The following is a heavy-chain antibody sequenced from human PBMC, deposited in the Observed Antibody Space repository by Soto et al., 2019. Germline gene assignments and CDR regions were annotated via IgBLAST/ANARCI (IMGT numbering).Heavy chain of an antibody. J-gene: IGHJ4*02. Sequence: GGSLRLSCAASGFTFSSYGMHWVRQAPGKGLEWVAVISYDGSNKYYADSVKGRFTISRDNSKNTLYLQMNSLRDEDTAVYYCAKDYYDSSGTQNNWGQGTLVTVSS. V-gene: IGHV3-30*18. CDR2: ISYDGSNK. CDR3: AKDYYDSSGTQNN. CDR1: GFTFSSYG. D-gene: IGHD3-22*01.